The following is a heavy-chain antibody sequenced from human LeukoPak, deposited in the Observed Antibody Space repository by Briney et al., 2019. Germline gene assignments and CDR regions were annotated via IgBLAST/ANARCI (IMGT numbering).Heavy chain of an antibody. V-gene: IGHV4-59*01. CDR3: ARSPYSNYVDY. J-gene: IGHJ4*02. D-gene: IGHD4-11*01. CDR1: GGSISSYY. CDR2: IYYSGST. Sequence: SETLSLTCTVSGGSISSYYWSWIRQPPGKGLEWIGYIYYSGSTNYNPSLRSRVTISVDTSKNQFALKLSSVTAADTAVYYCARSPYSNYVDYWGQGTLVTVSS.